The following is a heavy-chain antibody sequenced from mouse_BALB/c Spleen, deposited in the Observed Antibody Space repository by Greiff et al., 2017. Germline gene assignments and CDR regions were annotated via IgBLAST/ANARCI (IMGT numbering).Heavy chain of an antibody. CDR1: GFTFSSYT. CDR3: ARGGTTAPYYFDY. CDR2: ISSGGSYT. Sequence: EVKLVESGGGLVKPGGSLKLSCAASGFTFSSYTMSWVRQTPEKRLEWVATISSGGSYTYYPDTVTGRFTISRDNAKNTLYLEMSSLRSEDTAMYYCARGGTTAPYYFDYWGQGTTLTVSS. V-gene: IGHV5-9-4*01. J-gene: IGHJ2*01. D-gene: IGHD1-2*01.